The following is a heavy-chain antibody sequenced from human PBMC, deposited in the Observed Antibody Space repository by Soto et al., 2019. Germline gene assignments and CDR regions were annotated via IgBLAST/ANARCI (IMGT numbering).Heavy chain of an antibody. CDR1: GFTFSGYW. Sequence: EVQLVESGGGVVQPGASLRLSCAASGFTFSGYWMHWVRQAPGKGLVWVARINSAGSTTNCAGSVKGRFTISRDNAKNTRYLQMSTLTAEDTAVYYCARGADGYGNFDYWGQGILVTVSS. J-gene: IGHJ4*02. CDR2: INSAGSTT. V-gene: IGHV3-74*01. D-gene: IGHD5-12*01. CDR3: ARGADGYGNFDY.